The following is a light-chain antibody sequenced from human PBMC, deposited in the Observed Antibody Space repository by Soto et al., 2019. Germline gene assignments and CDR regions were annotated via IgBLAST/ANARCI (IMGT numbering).Light chain of an antibody. J-gene: IGLJ1*01. CDR2: DVT. CDR1: TNDVGLYNY. V-gene: IGLV2-14*01. Sequence: QSALTQPASVSGSPGQSITISCTGTTNDVGLYNYVSWYQRHPGKASKLMIYDVTNRPSGVSYRFSGSKSGNTASLTISGLQVEDEAEYYCSSYTITTSYVFGTGTKVTVL. CDR3: SSYTITTSYV.